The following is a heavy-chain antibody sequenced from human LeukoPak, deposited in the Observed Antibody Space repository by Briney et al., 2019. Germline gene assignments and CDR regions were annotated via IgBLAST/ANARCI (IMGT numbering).Heavy chain of an antibody. V-gene: IGHV3-48*02. CDR1: GFTFSTYA. CDR2: ISSSSSTI. J-gene: IGHJ6*02. CDR3: ARGGSGYGDYYYFYGMDV. Sequence: GGSLRLSCAGSGFTFSTYAMNWVRQAPGKGLEWVSYISSSSSTIYYAESVKGRFTISRDNAKNSLYLQMNSLRDEDTAVYYCARGGSGYGDYYYFYGMDVWGQGTTVTVS. D-gene: IGHD3-22*01.